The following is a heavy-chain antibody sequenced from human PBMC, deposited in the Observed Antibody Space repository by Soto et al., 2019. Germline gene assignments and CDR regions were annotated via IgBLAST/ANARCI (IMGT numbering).Heavy chain of an antibody. CDR2: SYNRGNT. CDR1: GYYISSSNW. V-gene: IGHV4-28*01. D-gene: IGHD1-26*01. J-gene: IGHJ4*02. Sequence: PSETLSLTCAVSGYYISSSNWWGWIRQPQGRGLEWSGNSYNRGNTYHNPNLKSRVTMSVDTSKNQFSLKLTSVTAVDTSVYYCARREIQGPIDYWGQGTLVTVSS. CDR3: ARREIQGPIDY.